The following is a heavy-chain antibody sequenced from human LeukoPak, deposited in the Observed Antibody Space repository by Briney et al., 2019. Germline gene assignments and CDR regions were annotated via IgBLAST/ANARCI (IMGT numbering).Heavy chain of an antibody. D-gene: IGHD3-22*01. J-gene: IGHJ4*02. CDR1: GYTFTSYY. V-gene: IGHV1-46*01. CDR2: INPSGGST. Sequence: ASVKVSCKASGYTFTSYYMHWVRQAPGQGLEWMGIINPSGGSTSYAQKFQGRVTMTRDTSTSTVYMDLSSLRSEDTAVYYCARDRVTMMPLDYWGQGTLVTVSS. CDR3: ARDRVTMMPLDY.